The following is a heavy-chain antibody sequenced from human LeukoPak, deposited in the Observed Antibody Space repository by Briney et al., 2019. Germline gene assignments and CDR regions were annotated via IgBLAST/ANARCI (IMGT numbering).Heavy chain of an antibody. CDR3: ARDLKDCSSTSCYNAWFDP. Sequence: SETLSLTCTVSGGSISSSSYYWGWIRQPPGKGLEWIGSIYYSGSTYYNPSLKSRVTVSVDTSKNQFSLKLSSVTAADTAVYYCARDLKDCSSTSCYNAWFDPWGQGTLVTVSS. D-gene: IGHD2-2*02. V-gene: IGHV4-39*07. CDR2: IYYSGST. CDR1: GGSISSSSYY. J-gene: IGHJ5*02.